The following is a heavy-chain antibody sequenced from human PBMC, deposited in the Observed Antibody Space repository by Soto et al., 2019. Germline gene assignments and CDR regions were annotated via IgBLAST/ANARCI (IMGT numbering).Heavy chain of an antibody. CDR3: ARGGSWYAL. V-gene: IGHV1-2*02. J-gene: IGHJ4*02. CDR1: GYPFTGHY. Sequence: GASVKVSCKTSGYPFTGHYIHWLRQAPGQGFEWLGWISNSCDTKYAQNFQGRVSMTRDTSITTAYMELNVLQSGDTAVYYCARGGSWYALWGQGTLVTVSS. CDR2: ISNSCDT. D-gene: IGHD6-13*01.